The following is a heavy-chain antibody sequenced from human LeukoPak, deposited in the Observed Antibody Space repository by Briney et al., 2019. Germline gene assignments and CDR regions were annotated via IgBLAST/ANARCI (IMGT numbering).Heavy chain of an antibody. J-gene: IGHJ4*02. D-gene: IGHD6-19*01. V-gene: IGHV3-11*01. Sequence: GGSLRLSCAASGFTFSDYYMSWIRQAPGKGLEWVSYISSSGSTIYYTDPVKGRFTISRDNSRNMLYLQMNSLRAEDTAVYYCAKRSAESSGYFDYWGQGTLVTVSS. CDR1: GFTFSDYY. CDR3: AKRSAESSGYFDY. CDR2: ISSSGSTI.